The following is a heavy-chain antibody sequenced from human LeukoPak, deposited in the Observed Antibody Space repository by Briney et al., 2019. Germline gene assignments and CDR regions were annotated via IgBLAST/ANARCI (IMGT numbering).Heavy chain of an antibody. CDR1: GFTFSSYS. V-gene: IGHV3-48*04. Sequence: GGSLRLSCAASGFTFSSYSMNWVRQAPGKGLGWVSYISSSSSTIYYADSVKGRFTISRDNAKNSLYLQMNSLRAEDTAVYYCARVRGSYFPVFDYWGQGTLVTVSS. CDR2: ISSSSSTI. CDR3: ARVRGSYFPVFDY. D-gene: IGHD1-26*01. J-gene: IGHJ4*02.